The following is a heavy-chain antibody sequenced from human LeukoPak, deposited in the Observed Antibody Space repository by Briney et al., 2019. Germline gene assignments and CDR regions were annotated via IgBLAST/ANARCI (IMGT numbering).Heavy chain of an antibody. CDR1: GFTFSSYA. CDR2: ISGSGGST. V-gene: IGHV3-23*01. Sequence: GGSLRLSCAASGFTFSSYAMSWVRRAPGKGLEWVSAISGSGGSTYYADSVKGRFTISRDNSKNTLYLQMNSLRAEDTAVYYCAKAPRVSPYYYDSSGYPLDYRGQGTLVTVSS. J-gene: IGHJ4*02. CDR3: AKAPRVSPYYYDSSGYPLDY. D-gene: IGHD3-22*01.